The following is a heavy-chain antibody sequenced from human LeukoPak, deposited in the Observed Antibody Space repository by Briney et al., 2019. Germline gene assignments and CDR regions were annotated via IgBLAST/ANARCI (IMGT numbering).Heavy chain of an antibody. V-gene: IGHV3-21*01. D-gene: IGHD6-25*01. J-gene: IGHJ3*02. CDR1: GFTFSSYW. Sequence: GGSLRLSCAASGFTFSSYWMHWVRQAPGKGLEWVSSISSSSSYIYYADSVKGRFTISRDNAKNSLYLQMNSLRAEDTAVYYCARVLSARSGGYDAFDMWGQGTMVTVSS. CDR3: ARVLSARSGGYDAFDM. CDR2: ISSSSSYI.